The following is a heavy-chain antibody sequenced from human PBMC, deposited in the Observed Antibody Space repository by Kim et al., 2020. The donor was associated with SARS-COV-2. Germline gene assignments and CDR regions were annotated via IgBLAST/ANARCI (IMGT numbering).Heavy chain of an antibody. CDR2: ISWDGGST. J-gene: IGHJ6*02. V-gene: IGHV3-43*01. CDR3: AKDFFVVAAGTFSGMDV. CDR1: GFTFDDYT. Sequence: GGSLRLSCAASGFTFDDYTMHWVRQAPGKGLEWVSLISWDGGSTYYADSVKGRFTISRDNSKNSLYLQMNSLRTEDTALYYCAKDFFVVAAGTFSGMDVWGQGTTVTVSS. D-gene: IGHD6-13*01.